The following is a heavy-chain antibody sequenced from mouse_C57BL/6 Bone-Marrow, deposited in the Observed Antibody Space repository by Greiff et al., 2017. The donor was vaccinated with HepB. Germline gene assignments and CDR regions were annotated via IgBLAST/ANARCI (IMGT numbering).Heavy chain of an antibody. CDR2: ISYDGSN. CDR1: GYSITSGYY. V-gene: IGHV3-6*01. CDR3: ASYYYGSSPDY. J-gene: IGHJ2*01. D-gene: IGHD1-1*01. Sequence: EVKLQESGPGLVKPSQSLSLTCSVTGYSITSGYYWNWIRQFPGNKLEWMGYISYDGSNNYNPSLKNRISITRDTSKNQFFLKLNSVTTEDTATYYCASYYYGSSPDYWGQGTTLTVSS.